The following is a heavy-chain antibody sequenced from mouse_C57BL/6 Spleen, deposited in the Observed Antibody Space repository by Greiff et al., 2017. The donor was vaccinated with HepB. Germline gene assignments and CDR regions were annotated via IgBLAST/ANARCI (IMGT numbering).Heavy chain of an antibody. V-gene: IGHV1-54*01. CDR1: GYAFTNYL. CDR3: ARGDYDYDSFAY. J-gene: IGHJ3*01. Sequence: VQRVESGAELVRPGTSVKVSCKASGYAFTNYLIEWVKQRPGQGLEWIGVINPGSGGTNYNEKFKGKATLTADKSSSTAYMQLSSLTSEDSAVYFCARGDYDYDSFAYWGQGTLVTVSA. D-gene: IGHD2-4*01. CDR2: INPGSGGT.